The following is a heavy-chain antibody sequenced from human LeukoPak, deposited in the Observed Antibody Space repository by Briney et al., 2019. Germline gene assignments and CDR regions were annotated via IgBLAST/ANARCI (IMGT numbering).Heavy chain of an antibody. CDR1: GGSFSGYY. V-gene: IGHV4-34*09. CDR2: IYYSGST. D-gene: IGHD3-22*01. J-gene: IGHJ4*02. Sequence: SETLSLTCAVYGGSFSGYYWSWIRQPPGKGLEWIGYIYYSGSTYYNPSLKSRVTISIDTSNNQFSLKLSSVIAADTAVYYCARDLGSGSSFDLWGQGTLVTVSS. CDR3: ARDLGSGSSFDL.